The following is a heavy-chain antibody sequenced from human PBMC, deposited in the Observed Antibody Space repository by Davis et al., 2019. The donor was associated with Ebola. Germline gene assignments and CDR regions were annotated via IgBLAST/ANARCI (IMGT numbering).Heavy chain of an antibody. D-gene: IGHD4-17*01. Sequence: GESLKISCAASGFTFSSYWLHWVRQAPGKGLVWVSRISSDGSSTSYADSVKGRFTVSRDNAKNTLYLQMDSLRAEDTAVYYCARESWTVTTLDYWGQGTLVTVSS. CDR1: GFTFSSYW. CDR3: ARESWTVTTLDY. J-gene: IGHJ4*02. V-gene: IGHV3-74*01. CDR2: ISSDGSST.